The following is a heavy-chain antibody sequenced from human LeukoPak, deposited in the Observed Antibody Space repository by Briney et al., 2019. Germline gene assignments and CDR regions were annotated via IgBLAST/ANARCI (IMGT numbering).Heavy chain of an antibody. CDR1: GFTFSSYS. CDR3: ARPEHLGAAITDAFDI. CDR2: ISSSSSYI. V-gene: IGHV3-21*01. J-gene: IGHJ3*02. D-gene: IGHD1-26*01. Sequence: SGGSLRLSCAASGFTFSSYSMNWVRQAPGKGLEWVSSISSSSSYIYYADSVKGRFAISRDNAKRSLYLQMHSLRAEDTAVYYCARPEHLGAAITDAFDIWGQGTMVTVSS.